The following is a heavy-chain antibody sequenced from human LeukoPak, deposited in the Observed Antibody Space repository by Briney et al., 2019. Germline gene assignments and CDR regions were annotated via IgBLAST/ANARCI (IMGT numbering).Heavy chain of an antibody. D-gene: IGHD2-15*01. Sequence: ASVKVSCKASGGTFSSYAISWVRQAPGQGLEWMGIINPSGGSTSYAQKFQGRVTMTRDTSTSTVYMELSSLRSEDTAVYYCARGNCSGGSCYFYYYYYYGMDVWGQGTTVTVSS. V-gene: IGHV1-46*01. CDR3: ARGNCSGGSCYFYYYYYYGMDV. J-gene: IGHJ6*02. CDR2: INPSGGST. CDR1: GGTFSSYA.